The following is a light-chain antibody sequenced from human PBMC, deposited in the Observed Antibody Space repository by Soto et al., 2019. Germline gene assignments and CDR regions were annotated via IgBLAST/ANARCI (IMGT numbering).Light chain of an antibody. CDR3: QQYGSSLWT. Sequence: EIVLTQSPGTLSLSPGERATLSCRASQSVSSSYLAWYQQKPGQAPRLLIYGASSRATGIPDRFSGSGSGTDFNLTISRLEAEDFAVYYCQQYGSSLWTVGQGTKVEIK. CDR2: GAS. J-gene: IGKJ1*01. V-gene: IGKV3-20*01. CDR1: QSVSSSY.